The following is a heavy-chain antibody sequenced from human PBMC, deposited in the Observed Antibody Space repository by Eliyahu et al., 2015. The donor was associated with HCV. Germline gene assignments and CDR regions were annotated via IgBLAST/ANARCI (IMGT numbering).Heavy chain of an antibody. CDR3: ARLLVRGVNDFDY. CDR2: ISGSGGST. D-gene: IGHD3-10*01. V-gene: IGHV3-23*01. J-gene: IGHJ4*02. CDR1: GFTFSSYA. Sequence: CAASGFTFSSYAMSWVRQAPGKGLEWVSAISGSGGSTYYADSVKSRFTISRDNSKNTLYLQMNSLRAEDTAVYYCARLLVRGVNDFDYWGQGTLVTVSS.